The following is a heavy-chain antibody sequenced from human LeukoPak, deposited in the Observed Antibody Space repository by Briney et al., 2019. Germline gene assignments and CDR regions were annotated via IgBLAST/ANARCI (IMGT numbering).Heavy chain of an antibody. D-gene: IGHD3-3*01. CDR3: ARHLSGTFGYDLWSATRGDYFDY. Sequence: NPSETLSLPCTLSGGSISSGSYYWGWIRLPPGNGRWWVASIYESGRTYYNPSLKSRVTISVDTSKNQFSLKLSSVTAADTAVYYCARHLSGTFGYDLWSATRGDYFDYWGQGTLVTVSS. J-gene: IGHJ4*02. CDR1: GGSISSGSYY. V-gene: IGHV4-39*01. CDR2: IYESGRT.